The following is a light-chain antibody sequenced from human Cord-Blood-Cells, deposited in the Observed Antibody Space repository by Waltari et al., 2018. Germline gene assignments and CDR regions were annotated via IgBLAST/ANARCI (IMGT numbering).Light chain of an antibody. CDR1: QSISSY. V-gene: IGKV1-39*01. CDR3: QQSYSTPH. CDR2: AAS. J-gene: IGKJ1*01. Sequence: DIQMTQSPSSLSAYVGDRVTITCRASQSISSYLNWYQQKPGKAPKLLIYAASSLQSGVPSRFSGSGSGTDFTLTISSLQPEDFATYYCQQSYSTPHFGQGTKVEIK.